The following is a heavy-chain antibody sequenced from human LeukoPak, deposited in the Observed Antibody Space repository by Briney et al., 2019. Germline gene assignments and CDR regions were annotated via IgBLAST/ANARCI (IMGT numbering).Heavy chain of an antibody. CDR3: ARVLRYDFWSAYYFDY. J-gene: IGHJ4*02. Sequence: ASVKVSCKASGYTFNSYDISWVRQAPGQGLEWMAWISTYNGNTNYALKVQGRATMTTDTSTSTAYMELRSLRSDDTAVYYCARVLRYDFWSAYYFDYWGQGTLVTVSS. D-gene: IGHD3-3*01. V-gene: IGHV1-18*01. CDR1: GYTFNSYD. CDR2: ISTYNGNT.